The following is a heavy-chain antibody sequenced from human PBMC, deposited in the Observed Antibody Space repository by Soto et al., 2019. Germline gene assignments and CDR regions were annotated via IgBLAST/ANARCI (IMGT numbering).Heavy chain of an antibody. CDR3: ARAYSSGWSLPFDY. V-gene: IGHV3-30*04. CDR2: TSYDEKNK. Sequence: LRLSCAASGFTFNNYAMHWVRQAPGKGLEWVAVTSYDEKNKYHTDSVKGRFTISRDNSKNTLYLQMDNLRTEDTAVYYCARAYSSGWSLPFDYWGQGTLVTVSS. J-gene: IGHJ4*02. D-gene: IGHD6-19*01. CDR1: GFTFNNYA.